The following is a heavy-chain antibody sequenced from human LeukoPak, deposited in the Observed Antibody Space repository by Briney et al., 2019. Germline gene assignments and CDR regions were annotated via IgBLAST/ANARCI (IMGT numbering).Heavy chain of an antibody. CDR2: INSVGSST. J-gene: IGHJ4*02. CDR3: TRGRGYSYGWIGEKLLDY. V-gene: IGHV3-74*01. CDR1: GFTFSKHW. D-gene: IGHD5-18*01. Sequence: GGSLRLSCADSGFTFSKHWMHWLRPAPGKGLMWVSRINSVGSSTTYADSVKGRFTISRDNAKNTLYLQMNSLKTEDTAVYYCTRGRGYSYGWIGEKLLDYWGQGTLVTVSS.